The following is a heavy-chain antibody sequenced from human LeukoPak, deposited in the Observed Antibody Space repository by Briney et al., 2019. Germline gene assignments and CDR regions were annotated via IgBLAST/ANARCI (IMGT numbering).Heavy chain of an antibody. V-gene: IGHV1-3*01. D-gene: IGHD2-2*01. CDR2: INAGNGNT. Sequence: ASVKVSCKASGYTFTSYAMHWVRQAPGQRLEWMGWINAGNGNTKYSQKFQGRVTITRDTSASTAYMELSSLRSEDTAVYYCARDSHPAYCSSTSCYVSGDGWLDPWGQGTLVTVSS. CDR1: GYTFTSYA. J-gene: IGHJ5*02. CDR3: ARDSHPAYCSSTSCYVSGDGWLDP.